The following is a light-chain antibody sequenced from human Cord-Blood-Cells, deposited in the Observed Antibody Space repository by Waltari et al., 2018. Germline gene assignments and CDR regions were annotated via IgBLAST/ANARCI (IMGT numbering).Light chain of an antibody. CDR1: QIVSSY. CDR3: QQRSNWPPFT. J-gene: IGKJ3*01. V-gene: IGKV3-11*01. Sequence: EIVMTQSPDTLALSAGYRSPFSCRGSQIVSSYLAGYEQTPGKAPRRLIYDASNRATGIPARFSGSGSGTDFTLTISSLEPEDFAGYYCQQRSNWPPFTFGPGTKVDSK. CDR2: DAS.